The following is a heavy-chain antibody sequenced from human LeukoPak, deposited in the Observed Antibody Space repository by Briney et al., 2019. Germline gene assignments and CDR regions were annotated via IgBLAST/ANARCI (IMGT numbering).Heavy chain of an antibody. CDR1: GFTFSSYA. V-gene: IGHV3-64*01. D-gene: IGHD2-15*01. J-gene: IGHJ4*02. CDR2: ISGNGGST. CDR3: ARGYCSGGSCYWYFDF. Sequence: GRSLRLSCAASGFTFSSYAMHWVRQAPGKGLEYVSAISGNGGSTYYANSVKGRLTISRDNSKNTLYLQMGSLKADDMAVYYCARGYCSGGSCYWYFDFWGQGTLVTVSS.